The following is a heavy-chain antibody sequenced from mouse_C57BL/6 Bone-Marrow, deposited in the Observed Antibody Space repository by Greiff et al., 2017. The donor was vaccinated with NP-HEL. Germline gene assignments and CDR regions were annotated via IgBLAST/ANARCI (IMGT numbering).Heavy chain of an antibody. Sequence: EVQLVESGPGLVKPSQTVFLTCTVTGISITTGNYRWSWIRQFPGNKLEWIGYIYHSGTITYTPSLTSRTTITRDTPKNQFFLEMNSLTAEDTATYYCARESYYGGYAMDYWGQGTSVTVSS. CDR3: ARESYYGGYAMDY. CDR1: GISITTGNYR. D-gene: IGHD1-2*01. J-gene: IGHJ4*01. CDR2: IYHSGTI. V-gene: IGHV3-5*01.